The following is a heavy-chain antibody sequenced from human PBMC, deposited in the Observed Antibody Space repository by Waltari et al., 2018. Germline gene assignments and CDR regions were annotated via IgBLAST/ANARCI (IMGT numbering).Heavy chain of an antibody. J-gene: IGHJ4*02. CDR3: SRGYRFESSGRYYFDY. Sequence: QVRLVQSGAEVRKPGSSVRVSCETSGRSLRGYTFSWVRKAPGQGLEWLGGIIPSFGTPTYAQKFQGRLTISTGDNMRIAYMDLGGLTSKDTAIYVCSRGYRFESSGRYYFDYWGQGTQVTVSS. CDR1: GRSLRGYT. V-gene: IGHV1-69*05. CDR2: IIPSFGTP. D-gene: IGHD6-19*01.